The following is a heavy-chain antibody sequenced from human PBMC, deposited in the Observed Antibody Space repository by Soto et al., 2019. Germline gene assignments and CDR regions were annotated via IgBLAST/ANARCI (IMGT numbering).Heavy chain of an antibody. Sequence: SVKVSCKASGGTFSSYAISWVRQAPGQGLEWMGGIIPIFGTANYPQKFQGRVTVTADESTSTAYMELSSLRSEDTAVYYCASDSWGPGGYWGQGTLVTVSS. J-gene: IGHJ4*02. D-gene: IGHD1-26*01. CDR1: GGTFSSYA. CDR3: ASDSWGPGGY. CDR2: IIPIFGTA. V-gene: IGHV1-69*13.